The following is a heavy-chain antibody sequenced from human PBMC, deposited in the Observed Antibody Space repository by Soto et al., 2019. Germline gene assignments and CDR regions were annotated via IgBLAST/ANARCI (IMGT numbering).Heavy chain of an antibody. Sequence: QLQLQESGPGLVKPSETLSLTCTVSGGSISSSSYYWGWIRQPPGKGLEWIGSIYYSGSTYYNPSLRSRLPLSVDTSKIQFSLKLDSVTDADTAVYYCARLGLAGKCSATCYPYFGYWGQGTLVTVSS. CDR1: GGSISSSSYY. CDR2: IYYSGST. D-gene: IGHD2-15*01. CDR3: ARLGLAGKCSATCYPYFGY. V-gene: IGHV4-39*01. J-gene: IGHJ4*02.